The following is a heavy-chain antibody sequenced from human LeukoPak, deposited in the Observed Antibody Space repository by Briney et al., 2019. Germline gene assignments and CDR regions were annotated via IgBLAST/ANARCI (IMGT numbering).Heavy chain of an antibody. J-gene: IGHJ4*02. CDR2: INHSGTA. CDR1: GGPLSGYY. V-gene: IGHV4-34*01. D-gene: IGHD1-26*01. Sequence: SETLSLTCAVYGGPLSGYYWTWIRQPPGKGLEWIGEINHSGTASYNPSLVSRLTMSVETSKNQFSLNLTSVTAADTAVYYCARFKAASGSVGVFDYWGQGNLVTVSS. CDR3: ARFKAASGSVGVFDY.